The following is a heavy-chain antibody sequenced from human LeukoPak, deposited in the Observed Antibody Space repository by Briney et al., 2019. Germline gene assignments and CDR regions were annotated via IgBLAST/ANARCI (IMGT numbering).Heavy chain of an antibody. CDR2: IYTSGST. J-gene: IGHJ4*02. V-gene: IGHV4-61*02. CDR1: GGSISSGSYY. D-gene: IGHD2-2*01. Sequence: TLSLTCTVSGGSISSGSYYWSWIRQPAGKGLEWIGRIYTSGSTNYNPSLKSRVTISVDTSKNQFSLKLSSVTAADTAVYYCARDSQYTSCIDYWGQGTLVTVSS. CDR3: ARDSQYTSCIDY.